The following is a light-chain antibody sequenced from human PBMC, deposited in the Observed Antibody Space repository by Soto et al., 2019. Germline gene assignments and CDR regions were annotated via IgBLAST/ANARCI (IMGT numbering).Light chain of an antibody. J-gene: IGLJ3*02. V-gene: IGLV1-40*01. CDR2: GNS. CDR1: SSNIGAGYD. CDR3: QSYDSSLSAWV. Sequence: QAVVTQPPSVSGAPGQRVTISCTGSSSNIGAGYDVHWYQQLPGTAPKLLIYGNSNRPSGVPDRFSGSKSATSASLAITGLQAEDEADYYCQSYDSSLSAWVFGGGTKLTVL.